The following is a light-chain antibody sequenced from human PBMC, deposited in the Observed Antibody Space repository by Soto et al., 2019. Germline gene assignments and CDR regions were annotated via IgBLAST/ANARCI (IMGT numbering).Light chain of an antibody. CDR3: VAWDYSLDGYV. J-gene: IGLJ1*01. CDR1: SSNIGSNT. Sequence: QPVLTQSPSASATPGQRVTICCSGSSSNIGSNTGNWYQQFPGTPPKLRIYRNNQRPSGVPDRFSGSKSGTSASLAISSLQSEDAADYYCVAWDYSLDGYVFGTGTKLTVL. V-gene: IGLV1-44*01. CDR2: RNN.